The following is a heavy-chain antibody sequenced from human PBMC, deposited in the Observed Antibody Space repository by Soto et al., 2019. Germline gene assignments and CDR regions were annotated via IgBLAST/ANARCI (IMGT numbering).Heavy chain of an antibody. D-gene: IGHD6-6*01. CDR3: ARDNIAARKYYYGMDV. Sequence: LETLSLTCIVSGGSVSSGSYYWSWIRQPPGKGLEWIGNIYYSGSTNYNPSLKRRVTISVDTSKNQFSLKLSSVTAADTAVYYCARDNIAARKYYYGMDVWGQGTTVTVSS. CDR1: GGSVSSGSYY. V-gene: IGHV4-61*01. J-gene: IGHJ6*02. CDR2: IYYSGST.